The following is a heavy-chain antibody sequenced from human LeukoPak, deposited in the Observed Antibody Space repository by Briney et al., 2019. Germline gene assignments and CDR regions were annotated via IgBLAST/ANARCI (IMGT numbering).Heavy chain of an antibody. CDR3: ASRGRGPYDILTGYYGPYYYYYMDV. V-gene: IGHV1-2*02. Sequence: ASVKVSCKASGYTFTGYYMHWVRQAPGQGLEWMGWINPNSGGTNYAQKFQGRVTMTRDTSISTAYMELSRLRPDDTAVYYCASRGRGPYDILTGYYGPYYYYYMDVWGKGTTVTVSS. CDR2: INPNSGGT. CDR1: GYTFTGYY. J-gene: IGHJ6*03. D-gene: IGHD3-9*01.